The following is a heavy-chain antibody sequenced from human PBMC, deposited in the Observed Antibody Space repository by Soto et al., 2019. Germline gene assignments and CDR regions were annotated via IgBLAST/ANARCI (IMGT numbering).Heavy chain of an antibody. D-gene: IGHD2-2*01. V-gene: IGHV1-69*08. J-gene: IGHJ5*02. Sequence: QVQLVQSGAEVKKPGSSVKVSCKASGGTFSSYTISWVRQAPGQGLEWMGRIIPILGIANYAQKFQGRVTITADKSTSTAYRELSSLRSEDTAVYYCARDLHPGCSSTSCYDWWFDPWGQGTLVTVSS. CDR3: ARDLHPGCSSTSCYDWWFDP. CDR2: IIPILGIA. CDR1: GGTFSSYT.